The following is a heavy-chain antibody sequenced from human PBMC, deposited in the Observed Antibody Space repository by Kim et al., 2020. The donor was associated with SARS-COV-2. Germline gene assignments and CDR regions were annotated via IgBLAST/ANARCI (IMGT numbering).Heavy chain of an antibody. CDR1: GYTFTNYA. D-gene: IGHD3-3*01. CDR2: INAGNGNT. Sequence: ASVKVPCKASGYTFTNYAMHWVRQAPGQRLEWMGWINAGNGNTKYSQKLQGRVTFTRDTSASTAYMDLSSLRSEDTAVYYCARDRHYDFWSGYYFDYWGQGTLVTVSS. J-gene: IGHJ4*02. V-gene: IGHV1-3*01. CDR3: ARDRHYDFWSGYYFDY.